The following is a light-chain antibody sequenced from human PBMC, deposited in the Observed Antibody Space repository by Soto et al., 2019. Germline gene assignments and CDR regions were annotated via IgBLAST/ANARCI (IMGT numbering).Light chain of an antibody. V-gene: IGKV3-20*01. CDR1: QSVSSSY. CDR2: GAS. J-gene: IGKJ5*01. Sequence: EIVLTQSPGTLSLSPGERATLSCRASQSVSSSYLAWYQQKPGQAPRLLIYGASSRATGIPDRFSGSGSGTDFTLTISRLEPEDFAVYYCKPYGSSPFTFGQGTXLEIK. CDR3: KPYGSSPFT.